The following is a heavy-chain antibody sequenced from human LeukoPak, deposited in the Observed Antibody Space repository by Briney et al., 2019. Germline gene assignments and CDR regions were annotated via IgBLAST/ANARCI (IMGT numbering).Heavy chain of an antibody. Sequence: DPSETLSLTCTVSGYSISSGYYWGWIRQAPGKGLEWIGSIYNSGSTYYNPSLKSRVTISVDKSKNEFSLKLSSVTAADTAVYYCARDSRRYFESNWFDPWGQGTLVTVSS. CDR1: GYSISSGYY. CDR2: IYNSGST. V-gene: IGHV4-38-2*02. J-gene: IGHJ5*02. D-gene: IGHD3-9*01. CDR3: ARDSRRYFESNWFDP.